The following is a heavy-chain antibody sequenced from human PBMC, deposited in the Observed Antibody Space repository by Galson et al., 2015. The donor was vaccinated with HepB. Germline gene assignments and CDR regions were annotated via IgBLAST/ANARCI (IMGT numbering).Heavy chain of an antibody. CDR2: ISVSGNIT. V-gene: IGHV3-23*01. CDR1: GFTFRSYV. CDR3: VKRST. Sequence: SLRLSCAGSGFTFRSYVMSWVRQAPGKGLDWVSGISVSGNITYYADSVKGRFTISRDNSKNTLYLQMNSLRAEDTAVYYCVKRSTWGQGTLVIVSS. J-gene: IGHJ4*02.